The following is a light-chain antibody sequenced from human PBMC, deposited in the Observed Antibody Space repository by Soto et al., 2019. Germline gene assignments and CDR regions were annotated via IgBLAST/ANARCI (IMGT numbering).Light chain of an antibody. CDR3: QSYDSSNPWV. J-gene: IGLJ3*02. CDR2: GSS. CDR1: TSNSGTAFD. V-gene: IGLV1-40*01. Sequence: QAVVTQPPSVSGAPGQRVTIACTGITSNSGTAFDVHWYRHFPGSAPKLLLSGSSDRPSGVPDRFSASIDRASNSASLTISGLKTEDEADYYCQSYDSSNPWVFGGGTKLTVL.